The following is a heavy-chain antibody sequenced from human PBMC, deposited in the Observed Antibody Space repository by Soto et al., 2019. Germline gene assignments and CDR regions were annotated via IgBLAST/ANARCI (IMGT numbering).Heavy chain of an antibody. J-gene: IGHJ6*02. D-gene: IGHD3-16*01. CDR2: INAYNGNT. V-gene: IGHV1-18*01. CDR1: GYSFTRYG. Sequence: QVQLVQSGAEVKNPGASVKVSCKASGYSFTRYGIGWARQAPGPGLEWMGWINAYNGNTNYAQNLQGRLTLTTDTSTTTADMELRSLRSNETARYYCAMVDVYVTPSPQDVWGQGTTVTVSS. CDR3: AMVDVYVTPSPQDV.